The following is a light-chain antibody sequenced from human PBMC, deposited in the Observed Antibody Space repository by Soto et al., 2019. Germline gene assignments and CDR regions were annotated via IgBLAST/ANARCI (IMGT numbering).Light chain of an antibody. CDR2: RVS. V-gene: IGKV2-30*01. CDR3: MQGTDWPPT. CDR1: QSLVYTDGNTY. Sequence: DVVMTQSPLSLPVTLGQPASISCRSSQSLVYTDGNTYLTWFQQRPGQSPRRLIDRVSIRDSGVPDRFSGSESGTDFTLKISRVEADDVGVYSCMQGTDWPPTFGQGTKVEIK. J-gene: IGKJ1*01.